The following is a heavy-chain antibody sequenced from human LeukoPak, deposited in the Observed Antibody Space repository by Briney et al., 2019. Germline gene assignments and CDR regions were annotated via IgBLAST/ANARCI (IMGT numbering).Heavy chain of an antibody. J-gene: IGHJ4*02. D-gene: IGHD4-17*01. V-gene: IGHV3-23*01. CDR2: ISGSGRST. CDR1: GFTFSSYA. CDR3: AKSTAPSLYGDYFDY. Sequence: GGSLRLSCAASGFTFSSYAMSWVRQAPGKGLEWVSAISGSGRSTYYADSVKGRFTISRDNSKNTLYLQMTSLRAGDTAVYYCAKSTAPSLYGDYFDYWGQGTLVSVSS.